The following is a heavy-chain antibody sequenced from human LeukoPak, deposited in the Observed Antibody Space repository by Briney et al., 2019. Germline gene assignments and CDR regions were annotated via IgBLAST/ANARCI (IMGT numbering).Heavy chain of an antibody. V-gene: IGHV3-21*01. CDR3: ARLGESTTDFDY. J-gene: IGHJ4*02. Sequence: PGGSLTLSCAASGFTFITYSMTWVSQAPGKGLEWVSSISSITSSYIHYADSVKGRFTISRDNVKNSLYLQMNSLRAEDTAVYYCARLGESTTDFDYWGQGTLVTVSS. CDR1: GFTFITYS. CDR2: ISSITSSYI. D-gene: IGHD1-14*01.